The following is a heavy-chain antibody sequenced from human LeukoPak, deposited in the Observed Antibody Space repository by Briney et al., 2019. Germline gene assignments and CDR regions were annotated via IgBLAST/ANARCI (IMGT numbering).Heavy chain of an antibody. CDR3: ARGRNGYCSGGSCYALGY. J-gene: IGHJ4*02. D-gene: IGHD2-15*01. V-gene: IGHV4-34*01. CDR1: GGSFSGYY. CDR2: INHSGST. Sequence: SETLSLTCAVYGGSFSGYYWSWIRQPPGKGLEWIGEINHSGSTNYNPSLKSRVTISVDTSKNQFSLKLSSVTAADTAMYYCARGRNGYCSGGSCYALGYWGQGTLVTVSS.